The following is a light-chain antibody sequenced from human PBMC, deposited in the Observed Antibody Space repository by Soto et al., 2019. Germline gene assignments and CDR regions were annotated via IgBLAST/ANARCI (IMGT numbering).Light chain of an antibody. CDR3: CSYAGTFYV. CDR1: SSDVGSYNL. Sequence: QSALTQPASVSGSPGQSITISCTGTSSDVGSYNLVSWYQHHPGKAPKLMIYDVSERPSGVPDRFSGSKSGNTASLTISGLQAEDEADYYCCSYAGTFYVFGTGTKVTVL. J-gene: IGLJ1*01. CDR2: DVS. V-gene: IGLV2-23*02.